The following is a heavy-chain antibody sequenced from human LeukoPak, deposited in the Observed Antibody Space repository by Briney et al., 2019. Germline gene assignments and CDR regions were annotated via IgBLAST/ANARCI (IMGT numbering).Heavy chain of an antibody. CDR2: ISSSSSYI. J-gene: IGHJ4*02. V-gene: IGHV3-21*01. Sequence: GGSLRLSCAASGFTFSSYSMNWVRQAPGKGLEWVSSISSSSSYIYYADSVKGRFTISRDNAKNSLYLQMNSLRAEDTAVYYCAKIGGYDSPHFDYWGQGTLVTVSS. D-gene: IGHD5-12*01. CDR3: AKIGGYDSPHFDY. CDR1: GFTFSSYS.